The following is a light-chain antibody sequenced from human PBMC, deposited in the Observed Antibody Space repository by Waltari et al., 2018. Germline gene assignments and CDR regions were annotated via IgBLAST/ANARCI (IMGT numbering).Light chain of an antibody. CDR1: QGIDTD. V-gene: IGKV1-16*02. Sequence: IQMIQSPSSLSASVGDRVSISCRASQGIDTDLTWFQQKPGKAPKYLIYGASILQSGVPSKFSGSGSGTDFTLTISSLQPGDSATYYCQQYNSWPPSFGQGTHLEIK. J-gene: IGKJ2*03. CDR2: GAS. CDR3: QQYNSWPPS.